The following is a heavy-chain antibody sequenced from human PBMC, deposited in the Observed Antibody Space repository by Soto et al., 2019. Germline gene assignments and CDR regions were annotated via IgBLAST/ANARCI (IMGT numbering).Heavy chain of an antibody. J-gene: IGHJ3*01. CDR3: AGSFKYGSGTFDALDV. Sequence: QVLLVQSGTEVKKPGSSVKVSCQASGGTSSDYALTWVRRAPGQGLEWMGGIIPIFGTANYAQRFQGRVSITADESSSTAYMELSSLKSEDTAVYYCAGSFKYGSGTFDALDVWGHGTMVMVSS. V-gene: IGHV1-69*01. D-gene: IGHD3-10*01. CDR2: IIPIFGTA. CDR1: GGTSSDYA.